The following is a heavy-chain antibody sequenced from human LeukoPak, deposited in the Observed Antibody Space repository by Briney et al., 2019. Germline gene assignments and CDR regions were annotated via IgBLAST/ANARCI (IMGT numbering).Heavy chain of an antibody. V-gene: IGHV4-39*07. D-gene: IGHD1-1*01. CDR3: ARGTVWFDP. J-gene: IGHJ5*02. CDR2: IYYSGST. CDR1: GGSISSSSYY. Sequence: SETLSLTCTVSGGSISSSSYYWGWIRQPPGKGLEWIGSIYYSGSTYYNPSLKSRVTISVDTSKNQFSLKLSFVTAADTAVYYCARGTVWFDPWGQGTLVTVSS.